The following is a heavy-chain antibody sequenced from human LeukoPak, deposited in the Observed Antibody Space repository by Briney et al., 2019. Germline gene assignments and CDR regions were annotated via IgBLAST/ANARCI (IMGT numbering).Heavy chain of an antibody. V-gene: IGHV4-34*01. J-gene: IGHJ3*02. CDR1: GGSFSGYY. Sequence: SETLSLTCAVYGGSFSGYYWSWIRQPPGKGLEWIGEINHSGSTNYNPSLKSRVTISVDTSKNQFSLKLSSVTAADTAVYYCTEYGRVSRAFDIWGQGTMVTVSS. CDR2: INHSGST. D-gene: IGHD2-2*01. CDR3: TEYGRVSRAFDI.